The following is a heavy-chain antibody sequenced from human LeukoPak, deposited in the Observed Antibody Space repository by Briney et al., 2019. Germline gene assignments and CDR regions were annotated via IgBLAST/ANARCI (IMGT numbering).Heavy chain of an antibody. CDR2: ISGSGGST. CDR3: AKDRGDYGDYADAFDI. D-gene: IGHD4-17*01. CDR1: GFTFSSYA. V-gene: IGHV3-23*01. J-gene: IGHJ3*02. Sequence: GGSLRLSCAASGFTFSSYAMSWVRQAPGKGLEWVSAISGSGGSTYYADSVKGRFTISRDNSKNTLYLQMNSLRAEDTAVYYCAKDRGDYGDYADAFDIWGQGTMVTVSS.